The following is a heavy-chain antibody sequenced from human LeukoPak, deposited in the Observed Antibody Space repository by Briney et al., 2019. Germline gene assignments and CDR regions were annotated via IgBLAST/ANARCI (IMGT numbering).Heavy chain of an antibody. CDR2: ICYSGST. D-gene: IGHD6-19*01. CDR1: GGSMSSSTYY. V-gene: IGHV4-39*01. CDR3: ARWYSSVSFDY. Sequence: SETLSLTCTVSGGSMSSSTYYWGWIRQPPGKGLEWIGSICYSGSTYYNPSLKSRVTIFVDTSKNQFSLKLSSVTAADPAVYYCARWYSSVSFDYWGQGALVTVSS. J-gene: IGHJ4*02.